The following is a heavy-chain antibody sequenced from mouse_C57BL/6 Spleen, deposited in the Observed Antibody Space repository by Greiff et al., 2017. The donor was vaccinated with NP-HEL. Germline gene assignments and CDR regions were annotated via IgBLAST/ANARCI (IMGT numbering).Heavy chain of an antibody. CDR3: ARERITTVVAHYYAMDY. CDR1: GFTFSDYY. Sequence: EVHLVESGGGLVQPGGSLKLSCAASGFTFSDYYMYWVRQTPEKRLEWVAYISNGGGSTYYPDTVKGRFTISRDNAKNTLYLQMSRLKSEDTAMYYCARERITTVVAHYYAMDYWGQGTSVTVSS. D-gene: IGHD1-1*01. V-gene: IGHV5-12*01. J-gene: IGHJ4*01. CDR2: ISNGGGST.